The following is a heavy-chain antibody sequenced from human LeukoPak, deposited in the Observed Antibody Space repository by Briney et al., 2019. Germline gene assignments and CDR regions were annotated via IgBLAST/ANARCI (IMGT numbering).Heavy chain of an antibody. D-gene: IGHD4-23*01. J-gene: IGHJ4*02. V-gene: IGHV5-51*01. CDR1: GYSFISYW. Sequence: GESLKISCKGSGYSFISYWIGWVRQMPGKGLEWMGIIYPGDSDTRYSPSFQGQVTISADKSISTAYLQWSSLKASDTAMYYCARHHGATVVTPGYDYWGQRTLVTVSS. CDR3: ARHHGATVVTPGYDY. CDR2: IYPGDSDT.